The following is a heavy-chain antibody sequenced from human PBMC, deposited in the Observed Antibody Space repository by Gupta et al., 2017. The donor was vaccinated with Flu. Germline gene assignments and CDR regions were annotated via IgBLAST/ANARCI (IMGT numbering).Heavy chain of an antibody. D-gene: IGHD3-3*01. Sequence: QVQLVQSGAELKDPGAAVKISCEASGYTRTSYALNWGRQATGQGLEWIGWINTDTWKSKYGHDFTGRFVFSLDTSVSTAFLQISGLKTDDSAIYYFARAHDFWSGFPIYYMDVWGQGTTVTVSS. J-gene: IGHJ6*03. CDR1: GYTRTSYA. CDR3: ARAHDFWSGFPIYYMDV. V-gene: IGHV7-4-1*02. CDR2: INTDTWKS.